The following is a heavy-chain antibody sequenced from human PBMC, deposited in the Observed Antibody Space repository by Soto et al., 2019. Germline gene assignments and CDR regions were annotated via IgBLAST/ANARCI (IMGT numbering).Heavy chain of an antibody. CDR3: AKALQYSSSRDYFYYGMDV. Sequence: LRLSCAASGFTFAAYAMNWVRQAPGKVLEWVSVIRGSGGDTYYVDSVKGRFTISRDNSKNTLYLQMNSLRADDTAVFYCAKALQYSSSRDYFYYGMDVWGQGTTVTVSS. CDR1: GFTFAAYA. J-gene: IGHJ6*02. D-gene: IGHD6-6*01. V-gene: IGHV3-23*01. CDR2: IRGSGGDT.